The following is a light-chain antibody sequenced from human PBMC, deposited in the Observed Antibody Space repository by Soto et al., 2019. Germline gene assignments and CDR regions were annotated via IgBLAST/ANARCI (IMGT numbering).Light chain of an antibody. CDR1: QTVNRNY. J-gene: IGKJ1*01. V-gene: IGKV3-20*01. CDR2: GVS. Sequence: EIILTQSPGTLALSPGEGATLSCRASQTVNRNYLAWYHQRPGQPPRLLLYGVSNRASGVPDSFSGDGSGTECTLPIGSLDPDDFGVYYCQQYIDSPRKFGRGTGVEVK. CDR3: QQYIDSPRK.